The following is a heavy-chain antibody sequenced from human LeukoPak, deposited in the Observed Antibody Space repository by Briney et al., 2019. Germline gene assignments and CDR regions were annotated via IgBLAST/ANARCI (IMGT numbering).Heavy chain of an antibody. J-gene: IGHJ4*02. CDR1: GYSFTSYW. D-gene: IGHD3-22*01. CDR2: FYPGDSDT. Sequence: GEALKISCKGSGYSFTSYWIGWVRQMPGKSLVLMGIFYPGDSDTRYSPSFQGQVTISDDKSITTAYLQWSSLKASDNAMYYCARLSTTDTSGYFTFDYWGQGTLVTVSS. V-gene: IGHV5-51*01. CDR3: ARLSTTDTSGYFTFDY.